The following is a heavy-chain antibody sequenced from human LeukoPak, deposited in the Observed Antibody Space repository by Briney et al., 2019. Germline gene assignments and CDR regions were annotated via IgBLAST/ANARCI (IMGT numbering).Heavy chain of an antibody. Sequence: SETLSLTCSVSGGSISSYSYYWSWIRQPVGKGLEWIGRVYSSGNTNYNPSLKSRVTISIDTSKNQFSLKVTSVTAADTAVYYCARDPSPYSGSPWGQGTLVTVSS. CDR2: VYSSGNT. J-gene: IGHJ5*02. D-gene: IGHD1-26*01. CDR1: GGSISSYSYY. V-gene: IGHV4-61*02. CDR3: ARDPSPYSGSP.